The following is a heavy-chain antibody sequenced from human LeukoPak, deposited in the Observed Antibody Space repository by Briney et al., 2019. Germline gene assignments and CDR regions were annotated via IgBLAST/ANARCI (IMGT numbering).Heavy chain of an antibody. V-gene: IGHV3-30*02. CDR2: IRYDGSNK. CDR1: GFTFSSYG. CDR3: ARGVQEGFLEWVGDY. Sequence: GGSLRLSCAASGFTFSSYGMHWVRQAPGKGLEWVAFIRYDGSNKYYADSVKGRFTISRDNSKNTLYLQMNSLRAEDTAVYYCARGVQEGFLEWVGDYWGQGTLVTVSS. J-gene: IGHJ4*02. D-gene: IGHD3-3*01.